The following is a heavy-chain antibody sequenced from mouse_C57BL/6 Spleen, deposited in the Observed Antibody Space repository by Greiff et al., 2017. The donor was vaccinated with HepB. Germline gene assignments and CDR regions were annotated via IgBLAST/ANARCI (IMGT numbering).Heavy chain of an antibody. V-gene: IGHV1-22*01. CDR1: GYTFTDYN. CDR2: INPNNGGT. J-gene: IGHJ3*01. CDR3: ARHYDCDWFAY. D-gene: IGHD2-4*01. Sequence: EVQLQQSGPELVKPGASVKMSCKASGYTFTDYNMHWVKQSHGKSLEWIGYINPNNGGTSYNQKFKGKATLTVNKSSSTAYMELRSLTSEVSAVYYCARHYDCDWFAYWGQGTLVTVSA.